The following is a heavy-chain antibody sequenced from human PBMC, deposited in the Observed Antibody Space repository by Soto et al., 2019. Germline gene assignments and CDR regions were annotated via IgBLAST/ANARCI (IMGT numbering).Heavy chain of an antibody. V-gene: IGHV3-30*18. CDR3: AKDGYYYDSNGPFQH. Sequence: GGSLRLSCAASGFTFSSYGMHWVRQAPGKGLEWVAVISYDGSNKYYADSVKGRFTISRDNSKNTLYLQMNSLRAEDTAVYYCAKDGYYYDSNGPFQHWGQGTLVTVSS. CDR1: GFTFSSYG. D-gene: IGHD3-22*01. J-gene: IGHJ1*01. CDR2: ISYDGSNK.